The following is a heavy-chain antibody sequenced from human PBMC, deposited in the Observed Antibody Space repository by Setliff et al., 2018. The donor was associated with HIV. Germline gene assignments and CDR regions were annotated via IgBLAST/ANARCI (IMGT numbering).Heavy chain of an antibody. J-gene: IGHJ4*02. D-gene: IGHD6-19*01. CDR3: ARDGGSSGWYFVLGYSDY. V-gene: IGHV4-61*02. CDR1: GGSISGGSYY. Sequence: SETLSLTCTVSGGSISGGSYYWTWIRQPAGKGLEWIGRIYTSGSTYYNPSLNSRVTISVDTSKNHFSLKLRSVTAADTAMYYCARDGGSSGWYFVLGYSDYWGPGTLVTVSS. CDR2: IYTSGST.